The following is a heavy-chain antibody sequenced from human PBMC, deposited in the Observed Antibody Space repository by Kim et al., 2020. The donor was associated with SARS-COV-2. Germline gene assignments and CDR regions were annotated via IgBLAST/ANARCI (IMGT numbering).Heavy chain of an antibody. D-gene: IGHD5-12*01. V-gene: IGHV3-23*01. Sequence: GGSLRLSCAASGFIFSNYAMSWVRQAPGKGLQWVSSISGGGISTYYADSVKGRFTISRDNPKNTLSLQMSGLRADDAAVYYCAKGFTGYDFHFWGQGTLV. J-gene: IGHJ4*02. CDR3: AKGFTGYDFHF. CDR1: GFIFSNYA. CDR2: ISGGGIST.